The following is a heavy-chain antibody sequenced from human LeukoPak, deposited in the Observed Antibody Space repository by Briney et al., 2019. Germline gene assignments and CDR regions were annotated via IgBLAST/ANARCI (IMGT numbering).Heavy chain of an antibody. Sequence: PGGSLRLSCAASGFTFSSYGMSWVRQAPGKGLEWVSAISGSGGSTYYADSVKGRFTISRDNSKNTLYLQMNSLRAEDTAVYYCAKNSGSYSYYFDYWGQGTLVTVSS. CDR2: ISGSGGST. D-gene: IGHD1-26*01. J-gene: IGHJ4*02. V-gene: IGHV3-23*01. CDR1: GFTFSSYG. CDR3: AKNSGSYSYYFDY.